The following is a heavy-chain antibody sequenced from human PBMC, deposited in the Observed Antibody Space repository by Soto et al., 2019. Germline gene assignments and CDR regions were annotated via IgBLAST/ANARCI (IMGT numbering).Heavy chain of an antibody. CDR2: INSDGSST. D-gene: IGHD6-6*01. CDR3: VRDFYSSSARGPKYYFDY. V-gene: IGHV3-74*01. Sequence: GGSLRLSCAASGFTFSSYWMHWVRQVPGKGLVWVSRINSDGSSTTYADSVKGRFTISRDNTKNTLYLQMNSLRGEDTAVYYCVRDFYSSSARGPKYYFDYWGQGTLVTVSS. CDR1: GFTFSSYW. J-gene: IGHJ4*02.